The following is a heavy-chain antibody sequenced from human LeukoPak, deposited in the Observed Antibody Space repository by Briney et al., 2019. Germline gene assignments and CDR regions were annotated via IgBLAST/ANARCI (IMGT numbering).Heavy chain of an antibody. J-gene: IGHJ3*02. CDR2: ISGSGGST. CDR3: AKVAYCGGDCYSGAFDI. CDR1: GFTFSSYA. D-gene: IGHD2-21*01. Sequence: HPGGSLRLSCAASGFTFSSYAMSWVRQAPGKGLEWVSAISGSGGSTYYADSVKGRFTISRDNSKNTLYLQMNSLRAEDTAVYYCAKVAYCGGDCYSGAFDIWGQGTMVTVSS. V-gene: IGHV3-23*01.